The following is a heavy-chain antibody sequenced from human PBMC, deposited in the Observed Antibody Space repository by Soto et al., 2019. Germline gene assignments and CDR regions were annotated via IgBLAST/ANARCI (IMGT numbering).Heavy chain of an antibody. V-gene: IGHV3-66*01. J-gene: IGHJ1*01. D-gene: IGHD6-19*01. CDR3: ASGTYSSGWYVEYFQH. CDR2: IYSGGST. Sequence: GSLRLSCAASGFTVSSNYMSWVRQAPGKGLEWVSVIYSGGSTYYADSVKGRFTISRDNSKNTLYLQMNSLRAEDTAVYYCASGTYSSGWYVEYFQHWGQGTLVTVSS. CDR1: GFTVSSNY.